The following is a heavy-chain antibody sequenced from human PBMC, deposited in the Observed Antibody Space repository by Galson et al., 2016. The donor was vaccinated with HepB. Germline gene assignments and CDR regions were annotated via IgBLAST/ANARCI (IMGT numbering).Heavy chain of an antibody. CDR1: GFTFDDYT. CDR2: ISWDGGST. V-gene: IGHV3-43*01. Sequence: LRLSCAASGFTFDDYTMHWVRQAPGKGLEWVSLISWDGGSTYYADSVKGRFTISRDNSKNSLYLQMNRLRTEDTALYYCAKDISYYGSGLDYWGQGTLVTVSS. CDR3: AKDISYYGSGLDY. J-gene: IGHJ4*02. D-gene: IGHD3-10*01.